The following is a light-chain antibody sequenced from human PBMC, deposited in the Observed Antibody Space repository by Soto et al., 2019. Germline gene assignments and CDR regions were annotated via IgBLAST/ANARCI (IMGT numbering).Light chain of an antibody. V-gene: IGLV2-14*01. CDR1: SSDVGGYNF. J-gene: IGLJ1*01. Sequence: QSALTQPASVSGSPGQSLTISCTGTSSDVGGYNFVSWYQQHPGKAPKFMIYDVSNRRSGVSNRFSGFKSGNTASLTTSGPQVEVEDDYTCSSYSTISTYVVGTGTKLNVL. CDR3: SSYSTISTYV. CDR2: DVS.